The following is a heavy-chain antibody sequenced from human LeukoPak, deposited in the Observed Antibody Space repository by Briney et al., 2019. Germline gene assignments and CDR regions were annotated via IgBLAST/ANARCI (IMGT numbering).Heavy chain of an antibody. CDR3: ARDLAAAGTWWFDP. V-gene: IGHV3-48*01. J-gene: IGHJ5*02. CDR1: GFTFSTYT. Sequence: GGSLRLSCAASGFTFSTYTMNWVRQAPGKGLEWVSYISSSSSTIYYADSVKGRFTISRDNAKNSLYLQMSSLRVEDTAVYYCARDLAAAGTWWFDPWGQGTLVTVSS. CDR2: ISSSSSTI. D-gene: IGHD6-13*01.